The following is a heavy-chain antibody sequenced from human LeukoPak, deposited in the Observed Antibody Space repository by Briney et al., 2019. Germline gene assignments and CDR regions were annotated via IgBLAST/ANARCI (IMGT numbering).Heavy chain of an antibody. J-gene: IGHJ4*02. D-gene: IGHD6-19*01. CDR3: ARALAVAGPFDY. Sequence: SGPTLVNPTQTLTLTCTFSGFSLSTSKMRVSWIRQPPGKALEWLARIDWDDDKFYSKSLKTSLTISKDTSKNQVVLTMTNMDPVDTATYYCARALAVAGPFDYWGQGTLVTVSS. CDR2: IDWDDDK. CDR1: GFSLSTSKMR. V-gene: IGHV2-70*04.